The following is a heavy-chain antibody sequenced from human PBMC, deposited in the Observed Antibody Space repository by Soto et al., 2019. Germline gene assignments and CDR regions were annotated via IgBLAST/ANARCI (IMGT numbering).Heavy chain of an antibody. J-gene: IGHJ6*02. CDR1: GASISRYY. V-gene: IGHV4-59*01. CDR2: LHNTGST. Sequence: QVRLQESGPGLVKPSETLSLTCTVSGASISRYYWSWIRQSPGKGLEWIGYLHNTGSTIYNPSLKSRVTISVDTSTNQFSLKMNSVTAADTAVYYCARDLWRYCGVDCYLLDVWGQGTTVTVSS. CDR3: ARDLWRYCGVDCYLLDV. D-gene: IGHD2-21*02.